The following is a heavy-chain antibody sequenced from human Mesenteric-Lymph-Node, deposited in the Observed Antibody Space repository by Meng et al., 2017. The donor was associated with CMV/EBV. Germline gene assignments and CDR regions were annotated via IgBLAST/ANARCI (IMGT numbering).Heavy chain of an antibody. CDR3: AKIEVTVADNWFDP. CDR2: IYTGADTT. J-gene: IGHJ5*02. D-gene: IGHD6-19*01. V-gene: IGHV3-23*03. Sequence: GESLKISCAVSGFTFTKYSMNWVRQAPGKGLEWVSVIYTGADTTYYAESVKGRFTISRDNSKNTLYLQMSSLRAEDTAVYYCAKIEVTVADNWFDPWGQGTLVTVSS. CDR1: GFTFTKYS.